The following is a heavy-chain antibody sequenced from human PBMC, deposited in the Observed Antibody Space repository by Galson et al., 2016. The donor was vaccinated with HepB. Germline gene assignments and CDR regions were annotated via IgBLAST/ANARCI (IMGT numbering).Heavy chain of an antibody. J-gene: IGHJ4*02. CDR2: ISGRMSGSGDST. V-gene: IGHV3-23*01. CDR1: GFTFSTYG. CDR3: VKGWRSTGSTRPVTANDYFDY. D-gene: IGHD2-15*01. Sequence: SLRLSCAASGFTFSTYGMSWVRQAPGKGVEWVSGISGRMSGSGDSTYYADSIKGRFTISRDNSKNTLYLQMDSLRTEDTAVYYCVKGWRSTGSTRPVTANDYFDYWGQGTLVTVSS.